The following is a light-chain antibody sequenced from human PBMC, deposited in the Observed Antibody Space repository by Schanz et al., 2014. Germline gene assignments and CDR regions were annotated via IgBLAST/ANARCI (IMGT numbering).Light chain of an antibody. CDR3: CSYAGFNTVI. V-gene: IGLV2-23*01. CDR1: SSDVGSYNL. CDR2: EGS. Sequence: QSALTQPASVSGSPGQSITISCTGTSSDVGSYNLVSWYQQHPGKAPKLMIYEGSKRPSGVSNRFSGSKSDNTASLTISGLQPEDEADYYCCSYAGFNTVIFGGGTKLTVL. J-gene: IGLJ2*01.